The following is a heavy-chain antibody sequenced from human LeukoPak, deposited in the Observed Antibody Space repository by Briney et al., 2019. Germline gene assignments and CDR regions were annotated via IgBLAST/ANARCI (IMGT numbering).Heavy chain of an antibody. CDR3: ARVGCSSTSCYRMYYFDY. CDR1: GFNLSNYN. V-gene: IGHV3-21*01. J-gene: IGHJ4*02. Sequence: GGSLRLSCAASGFNLSNYNMNWVRQAPGKGLEWVSSITVTTTFIYYADSVKGRFTISRDNAKNSLYLQMNSLRAEDTAVYYCARVGCSSTSCYRMYYFDYWGQGTLVTVSS. CDR2: ITVTTTFI. D-gene: IGHD2-2*02.